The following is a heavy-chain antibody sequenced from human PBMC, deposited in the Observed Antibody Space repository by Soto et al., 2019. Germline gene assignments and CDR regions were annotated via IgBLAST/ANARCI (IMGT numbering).Heavy chain of an antibody. CDR2: ISWYSGSL. Sequence: EVRLVESGGGLVQPGRSLRLSCAASGFRFGDYAMHWVRQAPGKGLEWVSGISWYSGSLGYVDSVKGRFTISRDNDKNTLYLQVNSLRVEDTAFYYCAKDVGYCSSVSCHPHLEHWGQGALVTVSS. D-gene: IGHD2-2*01. CDR3: AKDVGYCSSVSCHPHLEH. V-gene: IGHV3-9*01. J-gene: IGHJ1*01. CDR1: GFRFGDYA.